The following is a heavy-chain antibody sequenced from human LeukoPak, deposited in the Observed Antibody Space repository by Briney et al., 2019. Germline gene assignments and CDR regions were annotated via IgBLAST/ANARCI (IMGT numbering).Heavy chain of an antibody. D-gene: IGHD3-10*01. Sequence: SETLSLTCAVYGGSFSNHYWSWIRQPPGKGLGWIGEINHSGSTNYNPSLKSRVTISVDTSKNQFSLKVSSMTAADTAVYYCAKSNGYGLIDIWGQGTMVTVSS. V-gene: IGHV4-34*01. CDR3: AKSNGYGLIDI. CDR1: GGSFSNHY. J-gene: IGHJ3*02. CDR2: INHSGST.